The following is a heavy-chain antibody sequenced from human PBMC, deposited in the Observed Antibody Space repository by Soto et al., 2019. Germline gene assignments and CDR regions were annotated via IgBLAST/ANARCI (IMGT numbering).Heavy chain of an antibody. CDR3: TKGPSGDKVDY. V-gene: IGHV4-30-4*01. CDR1: GASITSDKSY. J-gene: IGHJ4*02. Sequence: QVQLHGSGPGLVGPSQTLSLTCTVSGASITSDKSYCWAWVRQSPEKGLEWIGHIYNGGSTYHNPSLNSRASISVDTSKNQFSLRLNSVSAADTAVYYCTKGPSGDKVDYWGQGILVTVSS. D-gene: IGHD7-27*01. CDR2: IYNGGST.